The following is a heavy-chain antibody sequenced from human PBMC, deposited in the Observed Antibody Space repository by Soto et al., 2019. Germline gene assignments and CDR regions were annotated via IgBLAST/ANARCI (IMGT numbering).Heavy chain of an antibody. CDR1: ECSCTSYG. CDR2: LYPRASDA. J-gene: IGHJ6*02. Sequence: GESLKVWWKGSECSCTSYGSGWVRQIQEKGLECMGFLYPRASDARYSPSFHGQVTLSADKSIRTAYLQWSSLKASDTAMYFCARHPRGSTPVSYSGMDVWGHGTTVTVSS. V-gene: IGHV5-51*01. D-gene: IGHD5-12*01. CDR3: ARHPRGSTPVSYSGMDV.